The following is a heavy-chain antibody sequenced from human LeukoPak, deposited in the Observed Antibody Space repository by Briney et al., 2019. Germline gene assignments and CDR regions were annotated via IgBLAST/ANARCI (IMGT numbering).Heavy chain of an antibody. Sequence: GGSLRLSCAASGFTFSSYEMNWVRQAPGKGLEWVSYISSSGSTIYYADSVKGRFTISRDNAKNSLYLQMNSLRAEDTAVYYCARMYYGSGSNYFDYWGQGTLVTVSS. V-gene: IGHV3-48*03. CDR1: GFTFSSYE. J-gene: IGHJ4*02. CDR3: ARMYYGSGSNYFDY. D-gene: IGHD3-10*01. CDR2: ISSSGSTI.